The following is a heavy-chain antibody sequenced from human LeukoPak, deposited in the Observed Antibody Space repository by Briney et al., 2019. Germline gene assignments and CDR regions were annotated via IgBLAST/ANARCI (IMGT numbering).Heavy chain of an antibody. Sequence: PSETLSLTCTVSGVSISSYYWSWIRQPPGKGLEWIGYIYYSGSTNYNPSLKSRVTISVDTSKNQFSLKLSSVTAADTAVYYCARRQPQGSGGYSYVWFDPWGQGTLVTVSS. V-gene: IGHV4-59*08. J-gene: IGHJ5*02. CDR3: ARRQPQGSGGYSYVWFDP. CDR2: IYYSGST. D-gene: IGHD5-18*01. CDR1: GVSISSYY.